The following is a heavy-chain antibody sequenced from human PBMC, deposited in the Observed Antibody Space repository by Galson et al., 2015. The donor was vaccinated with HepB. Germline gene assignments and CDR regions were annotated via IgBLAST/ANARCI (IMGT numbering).Heavy chain of an antibody. D-gene: IGHD1-26*01. Sequence: SLRLSCAASGFTFSNYGMHWVRQAPGKGLEWVAVISYDGSNEYYADSVKGRFTISRDNSKNTLYLQMNSLRAEDTAVYYCAKEPSGSYYLITPDHNRDPYYFDYWGQGTLVTVSS. CDR1: GFTFSNYG. CDR2: ISYDGSNE. CDR3: AKEPSGSYYLITPDHNRDPYYFDY. J-gene: IGHJ4*02. V-gene: IGHV3-30*18.